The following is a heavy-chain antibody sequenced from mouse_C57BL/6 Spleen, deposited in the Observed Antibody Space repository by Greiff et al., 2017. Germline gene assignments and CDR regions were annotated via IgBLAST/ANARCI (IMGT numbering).Heavy chain of an antibody. V-gene: IGHV2-2*01. CDR1: GFSLTSYG. Sequence: QVQLKQSGPGLVQPSQSLSITCTVSGFSLTSYGVHWVRQSPGKGLDWLGVIWSGGSTDYNAAFISRLSISKDNSKSQVFFKMNSLQADDTAIYYCARSYDYDVGDWYFDVWGTGTTVTVSS. D-gene: IGHD2-4*01. CDR2: IWSGGST. CDR3: ARSYDYDVGDWYFDV. J-gene: IGHJ1*03.